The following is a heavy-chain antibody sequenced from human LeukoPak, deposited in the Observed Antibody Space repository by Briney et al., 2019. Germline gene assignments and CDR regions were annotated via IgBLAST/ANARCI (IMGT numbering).Heavy chain of an antibody. CDR2: ISSGGGST. CDR3: AKRNSSGYNFFDS. V-gene: IGHV3-23*01. Sequence: GGSLRLSCAASGFTFFSYTMNWVRQAPGKGLEWVSSISSGGGSTYNVDSVKGRFTVSRDNSKNTLYLQMNSLRVEDTAVYYCAKRNSSGYNFFDSWGQGTLVTVSS. D-gene: IGHD3-22*01. CDR1: GFTFFSYT. J-gene: IGHJ4*02.